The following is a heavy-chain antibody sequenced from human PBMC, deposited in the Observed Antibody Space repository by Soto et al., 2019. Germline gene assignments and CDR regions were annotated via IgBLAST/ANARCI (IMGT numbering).Heavy chain of an antibody. Sequence: SETLSLTCTVSGGSISSSSYHWGWIRQPPGKGLEWIGSIYYSGSTYYNPSLKSRVTISVDTSKNQFSLKLSSVTAADTAVYYCASWWSAYYTIAYYYHYMDVWGKGTTDTVSS. J-gene: IGHJ6*03. D-gene: IGHD3-3*01. CDR2: IYYSGST. V-gene: IGHV4-39*01. CDR1: GGSISSSSYH. CDR3: ASWWSAYYTIAYYYHYMDV.